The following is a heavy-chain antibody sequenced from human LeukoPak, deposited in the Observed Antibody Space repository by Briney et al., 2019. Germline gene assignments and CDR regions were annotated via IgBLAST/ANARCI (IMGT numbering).Heavy chain of an antibody. V-gene: IGHV4-4*08. Sequence: SETLSLTCTVSGGSILNYYWTWIRQPPGKGLEWIGSIFSSGSTDYNPSLKSRVTISIDTSMNQFSLRLSSVTAADTAVYYCARDRPGFVNVAKYYFDYWGQGTLVTVSS. J-gene: IGHJ4*02. CDR3: ARDRPGFVNVAKYYFDY. CDR1: GGSILNYY. D-gene: IGHD3-16*01. CDR2: IFSSGST.